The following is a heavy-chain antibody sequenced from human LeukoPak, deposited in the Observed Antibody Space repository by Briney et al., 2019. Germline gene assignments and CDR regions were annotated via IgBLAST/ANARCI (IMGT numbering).Heavy chain of an antibody. V-gene: IGHV5-51*01. CDR3: ARVPYYSSGWSYYFDY. CDR2: IYPGDSDT. CDR1: GYSFTSYW. D-gene: IGHD6-19*01. Sequence: GESLKISCKGSGYSFTSYWIGWVRQMPGKGLEWMGIIYPGDSDTRYSPSFQGQVTILADKSISTAYLQWSSLRAEDTAVYYCARVPYYSSGWSYYFDYWGQGTLVTVSS. J-gene: IGHJ4*02.